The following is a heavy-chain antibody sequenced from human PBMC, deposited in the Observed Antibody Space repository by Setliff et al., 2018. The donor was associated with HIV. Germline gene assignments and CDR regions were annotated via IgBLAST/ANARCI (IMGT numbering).Heavy chain of an antibody. CDR3: AREVSVGATFFDL. V-gene: IGHV1-69*06. CDR2: TIPVVGTP. J-gene: IGHJ4*02. D-gene: IGHD1-26*01. CDR1: GGTFSTYG. Sequence: SVKVSCKASGGTFSTYGITWVRQAPGRGLEWMGGTIPVVGTPTYAQKFQGRVTIIADKSTSTAYMKLSSLRSEDTAVYYCAREVSVGATFFDLWGPGTPVTVSS.